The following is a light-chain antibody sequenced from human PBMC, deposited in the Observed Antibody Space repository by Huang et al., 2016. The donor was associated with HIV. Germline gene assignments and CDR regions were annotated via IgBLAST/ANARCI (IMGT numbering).Light chain of an antibody. J-gene: IGKJ4*01. V-gene: IGKV3-11*01. Sequence: EIVLTQSPATLSLSPGERATLSCRASQSVSSYLAWYQQKPGQAPRLLIYDASTRATGIPARFSGSGSGTDFTLTISSLEPEDFAVYYCQQRINWPSLTFGGGTKVEIK. CDR2: DAS. CDR3: QQRINWPSLT. CDR1: QSVSSY.